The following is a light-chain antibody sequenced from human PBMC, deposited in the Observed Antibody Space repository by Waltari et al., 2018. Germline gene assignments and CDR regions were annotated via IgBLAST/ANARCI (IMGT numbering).Light chain of an antibody. CDR1: SSDVGGYTS. Sequence: QSALTQPASASGSPGQSLTISCPGTSSDVGGYTSVSWYQQHPGKAPKLMIYDVIKRPSGVSNRFSGSKAGNTASLTSSGLQAEDEADYYCSSYTTSSTLVVFCGGTKLTVL. J-gene: IGLJ2*01. CDR2: DVI. V-gene: IGLV2-14*01. CDR3: SSYTTSSTLVV.